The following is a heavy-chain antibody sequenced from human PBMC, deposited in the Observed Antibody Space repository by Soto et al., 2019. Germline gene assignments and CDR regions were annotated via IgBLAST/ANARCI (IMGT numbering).Heavy chain of an antibody. CDR1: GDSISSSSQY. J-gene: IGHJ5*02. Sequence: PSETLSLTCSVSGDSISSSSQYWGWIRQPPGKGLEWIGSIHCSGTSYYNPSLKSRVTIFVDTSKNQLSLKLSSVTAADTAVYYCARHWIAGSSIPWGQGTLVTVSS. D-gene: IGHD2-21*01. V-gene: IGHV4-39*01. CDR3: ARHWIAGSSIP. CDR2: IHCSGTS.